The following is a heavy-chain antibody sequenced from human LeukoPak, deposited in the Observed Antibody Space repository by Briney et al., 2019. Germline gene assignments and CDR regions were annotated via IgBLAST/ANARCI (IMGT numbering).Heavy chain of an antibody. D-gene: IGHD3-22*01. CDR2: IYWNDDK. CDR1: DASINNWTYY. Sequence: TLSLTCSGSDASINNWTYYWGWIRQPPGKALEWLALIYWNDDKRYSPSLKSRLTITKDTSKNQVVLTMTNMDPVDTATYYFANEQSYYNRIGYTTPFDYWGKETLVTVSS. CDR3: ANEQSYYNRIGYTTPFDY. J-gene: IGHJ4*02. V-gene: IGHV2-5*01.